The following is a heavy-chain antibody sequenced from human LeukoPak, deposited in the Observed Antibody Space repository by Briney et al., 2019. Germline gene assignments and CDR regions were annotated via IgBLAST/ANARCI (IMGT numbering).Heavy chain of an antibody. CDR3: ARDFD. V-gene: IGHV3-7*01. Sequence: RESLRLSCAASRFTFSNNWMTWVRQAPGKGLEWVANIKADGSDKYYVDSVKGRFTVSRDNAKNSLYLQMNSLRAEDTAIYYCARDFDWGQGTLVTVSS. J-gene: IGHJ4*02. CDR2: IKADGSDK. CDR1: RFTFSNNW.